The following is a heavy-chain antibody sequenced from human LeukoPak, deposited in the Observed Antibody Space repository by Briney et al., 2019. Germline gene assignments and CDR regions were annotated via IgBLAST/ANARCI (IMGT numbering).Heavy chain of an antibody. D-gene: IGHD6-19*01. CDR1: GYTFTSYD. CDR2: MNPNSDVT. CDR3: ARGPTYPSSGDYANYYFDY. Sequence: ASVKVSCKASGYTFTSYDINWVRQASGQGLEWMGWMNPNSDVTGYAQKFQGRVSMTRATSISTAYMELTSLRSEDTAVYYCARGPTYPSSGDYANYYFDYWGQGTLVTVSS. V-gene: IGHV1-8*01. J-gene: IGHJ4*02.